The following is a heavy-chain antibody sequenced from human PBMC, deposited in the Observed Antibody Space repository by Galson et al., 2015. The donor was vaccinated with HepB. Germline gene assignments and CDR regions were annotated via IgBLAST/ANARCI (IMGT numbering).Heavy chain of an antibody. Sequence: SLRLSCAASGFSFSNYWMSWVRQAPGKGLEWVANIKQDGSEQYYVDSVKGRFTISRDNAKNSLYLQMNSLRAEDTAVYYCAKGSYYDFWSGAKYYYGMDVWGQGTTVTVSS. J-gene: IGHJ6*02. V-gene: IGHV3-7*01. CDR2: IKQDGSEQ. CDR1: GFSFSNYW. D-gene: IGHD3-3*01. CDR3: AKGSYYDFWSGAKYYYGMDV.